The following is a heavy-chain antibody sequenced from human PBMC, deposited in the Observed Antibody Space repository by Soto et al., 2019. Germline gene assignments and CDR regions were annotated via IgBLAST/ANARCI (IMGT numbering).Heavy chain of an antibody. CDR2: IRSKAYGGTT. CDR1: GFTFGDYA. CDR3: TRDKGVGCSSTSCYYYYYYMDV. D-gene: IGHD2-2*01. J-gene: IGHJ6*03. V-gene: IGHV3-49*03. Sequence: GESLKISCTASGFTFGDYAMSWFRQAPGKGLEWVGFIRSKAYGGTTEYAASVKGRFTMSRDDSKSIAYLQMNSLKTEDTAVYYCTRDKGVGCSSTSCYYYYYYMDVWGKGTTVTVSS.